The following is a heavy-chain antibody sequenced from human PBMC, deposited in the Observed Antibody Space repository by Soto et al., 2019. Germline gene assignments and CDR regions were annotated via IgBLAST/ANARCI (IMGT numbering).Heavy chain of an antibody. CDR2: INHSGST. CDR1: GGSFSGYY. J-gene: IGHJ4*02. V-gene: IGHV4-34*01. Sequence: QVQLQQWGAGLLKPSETLSLTCAVYGGSFSGYYWTWIRQPPGTGLEWIGEINHSGSTNYNPSLKRRVTISVDTSKNQYSLKRTSVTAADTAVYYCARGKITGLFAYWSQGTLVTVSS. CDR3: ARGKITGLFAY. D-gene: IGHD2-8*02.